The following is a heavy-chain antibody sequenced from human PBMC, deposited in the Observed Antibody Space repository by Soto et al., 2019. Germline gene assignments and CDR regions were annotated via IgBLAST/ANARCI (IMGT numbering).Heavy chain of an antibody. V-gene: IGHV4-59*01. CDR1: GGSISSYD. Sequence: PSETLSLTCTVSGGSISSYDWSWIRQPPGKGLEWIGYIYYSGSTNYNPSLKSRVTISVDTSKNQFSLKLSSVTAADTAVYYCARDIGCSGGSCYPNNPSNWFDPWGQGTLVTVSS. D-gene: IGHD2-15*01. J-gene: IGHJ5*02. CDR2: IYYSGST. CDR3: ARDIGCSGGSCYPNNPSNWFDP.